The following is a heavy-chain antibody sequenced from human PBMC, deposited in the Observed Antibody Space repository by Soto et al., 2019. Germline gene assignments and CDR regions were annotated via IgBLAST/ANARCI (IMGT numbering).Heavy chain of an antibody. J-gene: IGHJ4*02. V-gene: IGHV3-23*01. CDR3: AKDHTGGIAVAGTHYFDY. D-gene: IGHD6-19*01. Sequence: EVQLLESGGGLVQPGGSLRLSCAASGFTFSSYAMSWVRQAPGKGLEWVSAISGSGGSTYYADSVKGRFTISRDNSKNTLYLQMNGLRAEDTAVYYCAKDHTGGIAVAGTHYFDYWGQGTLVTVSS. CDR1: GFTFSSYA. CDR2: ISGSGGST.